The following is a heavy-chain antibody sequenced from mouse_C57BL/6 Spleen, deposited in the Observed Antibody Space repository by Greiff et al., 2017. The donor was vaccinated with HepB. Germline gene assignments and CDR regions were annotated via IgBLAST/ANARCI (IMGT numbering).Heavy chain of an antibody. CDR2: IYPGDGDT. J-gene: IGHJ2*01. V-gene: IGHV1-82*01. CDR1: GYAFSSSW. CDR3: ARGDYGSSYIDY. Sequence: VKLMESGPELVKPGASVKISCKASGYAFSSSWMNWVKQRPGKGLEWIGRIYPGDGDTNYNGKFKGKATLTADKSSSPAYMQLSSLTSEDSAVYFCARGDYGSSYIDYWGQGTTLTGSS. D-gene: IGHD1-1*01.